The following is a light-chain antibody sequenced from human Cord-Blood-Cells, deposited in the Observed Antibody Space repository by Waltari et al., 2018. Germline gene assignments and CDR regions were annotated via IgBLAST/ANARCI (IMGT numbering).Light chain of an antibody. CDR2: GAS. J-gene: IGKJ2*02. CDR3: QQYNNWPRT. V-gene: IGKV3-15*01. CDR1: QSVSSN. Sequence: EIVMTQSPATLAVSPGERATLSCRTSQSVSSNVDWYQQKPGQAPRLLIYGASTRATGIPAMFSGSGSGTEFTLTISSLQSEDFAVYYCQQYNNWPRTFGQGTKLEIK.